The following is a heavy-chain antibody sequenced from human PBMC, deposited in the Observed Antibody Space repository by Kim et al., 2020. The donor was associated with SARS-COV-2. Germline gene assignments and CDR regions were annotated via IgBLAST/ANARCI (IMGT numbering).Heavy chain of an antibody. V-gene: IGHV3-33*01. CDR3: ARNYGSGTVIGDV. J-gene: IGHJ3*01. CDR2: IRSDESKR. CDR1: GFTFSPLA. D-gene: IGHD3-10*01. Sequence: GGSLRLSCIASGFTFSPLAVHWVRQAPGKGLEWVAVIRSDESKRYYGESVKDRFSISRDNSQNTVYLQMNNLRAEDTAIYHCARNYGSGTVIGDVWGQGTMVTVSS.